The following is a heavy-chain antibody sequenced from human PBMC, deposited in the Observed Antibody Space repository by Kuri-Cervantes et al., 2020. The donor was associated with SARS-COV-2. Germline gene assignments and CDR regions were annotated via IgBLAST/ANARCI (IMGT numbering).Heavy chain of an antibody. CDR2: IYHSGST. CDR1: GYSISSGYY. CDR3: ARDQDYGAYVEVGWFDP. Sequence: SETLSLTCTVSGYSISSGYYWGWIRQPPGKGLEWIGSIYHSGSTYYNPSLKSRVIISVDTSKNQFSLKLSSVTAADTAVYYCARDQDYGAYVEVGWFDPWGEGTLVTVSS. D-gene: IGHD4-17*01. V-gene: IGHV4-38-2*02. J-gene: IGHJ5*02.